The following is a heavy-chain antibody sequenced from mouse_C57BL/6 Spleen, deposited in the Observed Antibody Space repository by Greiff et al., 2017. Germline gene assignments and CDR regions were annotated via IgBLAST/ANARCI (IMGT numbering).Heavy chain of an antibody. J-gene: IGHJ4*01. CDR2: IHPNSGST. D-gene: IGHD1-1*01. CDR1: GYTFTSYW. V-gene: IGHV1-64*01. CDR3: ARTQVYNVWRYAISY. Sequence: QVQLQQSGAELVKPGASVKLSCKASGYTFTSYWMTWVKQRHGQGLEWIGMIHPNSGSTNYNEKFKSKTTLTVDKSSSKDYMLLSSLTSEDSAVYHCARTQVYNVWRYAISYWAQGTVVTVS.